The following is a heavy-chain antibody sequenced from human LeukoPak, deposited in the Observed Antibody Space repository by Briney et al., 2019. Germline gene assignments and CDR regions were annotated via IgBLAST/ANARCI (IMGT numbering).Heavy chain of an antibody. CDR3: ANRGVVIRFILVGFHKEAYYFDS. J-gene: IGHJ4*02. CDR2: ISDSGGRT. CDR1: GFTFSDYY. D-gene: IGHD3-10*01. V-gene: IGHV3-23*01. Sequence: GGSLRLACAASGFTFSDYYMAWIRQAPGEGLEWIAGISDSGGRTNYADYVKGGFTITRDNSKKTLYLQMTSLRAKDTAVYFCANRGVVIRFILVGFHKEAYYFDSWGQGALVTVSS.